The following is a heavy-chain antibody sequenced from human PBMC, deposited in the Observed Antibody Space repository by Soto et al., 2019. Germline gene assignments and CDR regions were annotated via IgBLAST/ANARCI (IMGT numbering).Heavy chain of an antibody. D-gene: IGHD5-12*01. J-gene: IGHJ6*02. CDR3: ARALGYSGYAGMDV. Sequence: QVQLVQSGGEVEKPAASVKVSCKASGYTFTIYGINWVRQAPGQGLEWMGWISPDNGNTNYAQKLQGRVTMTTDTSTSTAYMELRSLRSDDTAVYYCARALGYSGYAGMDVWGQGTTVTVSS. CDR1: GYTFTIYG. CDR2: ISPDNGNT. V-gene: IGHV1-18*01.